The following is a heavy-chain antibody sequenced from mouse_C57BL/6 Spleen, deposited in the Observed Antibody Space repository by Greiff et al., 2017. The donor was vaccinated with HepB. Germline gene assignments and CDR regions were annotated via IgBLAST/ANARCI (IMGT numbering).Heavy chain of an antibody. J-gene: IGHJ1*03. V-gene: IGHV1-69*01. D-gene: IGHD1-1*01. CDR2: IDPSDSYT. Sequence: QVQLKQPGAELVMPGASVKLSCKASGYTFTSYWMHWVKQRPGQGLEWIGEIDPSDSYTNYNQKFKGKSTLTVDKSSSTAYMQLSSLTSEDSAVYYCARHGLRSYFDVWGTGTTVTVSS. CDR3: ARHGLRSYFDV. CDR1: GYTFTSYW.